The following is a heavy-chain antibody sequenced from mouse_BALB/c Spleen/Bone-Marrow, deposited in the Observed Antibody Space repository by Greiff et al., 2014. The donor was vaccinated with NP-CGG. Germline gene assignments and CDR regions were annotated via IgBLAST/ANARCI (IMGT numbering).Heavy chain of an antibody. CDR1: GFTFSNYG. V-gene: IGHV5-6-3*01. D-gene: IGHD2-1*01. CDR2: INSNGGST. J-gene: IGHJ2*01. CDR3: VRGNYGNYVDYFDF. Sequence: EVQLVESGGGLVQPGGSLKLSCAASGFTFSNYGMSWVRQTPDKRLELVAAINSNGGSTYYPDSVKGRFTISRDTAKNTLYLQMGSLKSEETAMYYCVRGNYGNYVDYFDFWGQGTTLTVSS.